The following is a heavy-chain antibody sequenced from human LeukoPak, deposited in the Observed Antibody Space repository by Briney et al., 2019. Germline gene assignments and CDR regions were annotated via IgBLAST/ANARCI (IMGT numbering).Heavy chain of an antibody. CDR3: ARAGGHYSSAWYDY. D-gene: IGHD6-19*01. Sequence: PGGSLRLSCAASGFTFSSYSMNWVRQAPGKGLEWVSSISSSSSYIYYADSVKGRFTISRDNAKNSLYPQMNSLRAEDTAVYYCARAGGHYSSAWYDYWGQGTLVTVSS. CDR2: ISSSSSYI. CDR1: GFTFSSYS. J-gene: IGHJ4*02. V-gene: IGHV3-21*01.